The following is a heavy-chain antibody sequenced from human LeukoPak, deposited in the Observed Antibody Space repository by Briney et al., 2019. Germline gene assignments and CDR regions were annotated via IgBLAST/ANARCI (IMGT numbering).Heavy chain of an antibody. V-gene: IGHV3-30*02. CDR1: GFTFSSYG. CDR3: AKDRVVVPAAMSWFDP. D-gene: IGHD2-2*01. CDR2: IRYDGSNK. J-gene: IGHJ5*02. Sequence: GGSLRLSCAASGFTFSSYGMHWVRQAPGKGLEWVAFIRYDGSNKYYADFVEGRFTISRDNFKNTLYLQMNSLRAEDTAVYYCAKDRVVVPAAMSWFDPWGQGTLVTVSS.